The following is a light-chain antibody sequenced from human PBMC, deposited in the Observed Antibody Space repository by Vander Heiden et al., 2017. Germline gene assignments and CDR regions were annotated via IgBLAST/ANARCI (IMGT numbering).Light chain of an antibody. CDR2: AAS. CDR1: QSISNY. Sequence: DIQMTQSPSPLSASVGDRVTITCRASQSISNYLTWYQQKPGKVPKLLIYAASSLQSGVPSRFSGSGSGTDFTLTISSLQPEDFATYYCQQCDSTPLTFGQGTKVEIK. CDR3: QQCDSTPLT. V-gene: IGKV1-39*01. J-gene: IGKJ2*01.